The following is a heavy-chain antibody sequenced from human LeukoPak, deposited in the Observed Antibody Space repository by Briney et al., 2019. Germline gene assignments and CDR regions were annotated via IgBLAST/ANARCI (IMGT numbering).Heavy chain of an antibody. CDR3: ARETSSYGYFDY. D-gene: IGHD5-18*01. Sequence: GGSLRLSCAASGFTFNSYETNWVRQAPGKGLEWVSYISSGGRTIYYADSVKGRFTISRDNAKNSLYLQMNSLRAEDTALYYCARETSSYGYFDYWGQGTLVTVSS. J-gene: IGHJ4*02. V-gene: IGHV3-48*03. CDR2: ISSGGRTI. CDR1: GFTFNSYE.